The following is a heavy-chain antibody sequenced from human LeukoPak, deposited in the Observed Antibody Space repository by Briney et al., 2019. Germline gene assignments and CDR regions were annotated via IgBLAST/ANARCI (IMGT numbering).Heavy chain of an antibody. D-gene: IGHD6-13*01. V-gene: IGHV4-31*03. J-gene: IGHJ4*02. Sequence: SQTLSLTCTVSGGSISSGGYYWSWIRQHPGKGLEWIGYIYYSGSTYYNPSLKSRVTISVDTSKNQFSLKLSSVTAADTAVYYCARGGSSSWYISVDYWGQGTLVTVSS. CDR3: ARGGSSSWYISVDY. CDR1: GGSISSGGYY. CDR2: IYYSGST.